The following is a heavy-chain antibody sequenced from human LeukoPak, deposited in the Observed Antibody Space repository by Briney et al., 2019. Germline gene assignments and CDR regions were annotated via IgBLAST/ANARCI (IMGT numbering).Heavy chain of an antibody. D-gene: IGHD2-2*01. CDR2: ISSSGSTI. CDR1: GFIFTNYE. J-gene: IGHJ4*02. Sequence: GGSLRLSCAASGFIFTNYEMNWVRQAPGRGLEWISYISSSGSTIYYADSVKGRFTISRDNAKNSLYLQMNSLRAEDTAIYYCARVNKGYCSATNCSPDSDYGYWGQGTLVTVSS. CDR3: ARVNKGYCSATNCSPDSDYGY. V-gene: IGHV3-48*03.